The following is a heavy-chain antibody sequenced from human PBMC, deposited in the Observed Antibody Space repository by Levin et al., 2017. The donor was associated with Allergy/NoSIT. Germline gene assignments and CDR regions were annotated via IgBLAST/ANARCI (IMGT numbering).Heavy chain of an antibody. D-gene: IGHD2-15*01. CDR3: ARGYCSGGGCPYL. Sequence: GESLKISCTASGFTFSNYWMHWVRQAPGKGLVWVSRIKSDGSSTSYADSVKGRFTISRDNAKNTLYLQMNSLRAEDTAVYYCARGYCSGGGCPYLWGQGTMVSVSS. CDR1: GFTFSNYW. V-gene: IGHV3-74*01. J-gene: IGHJ3*01. CDR2: IKSDGSST.